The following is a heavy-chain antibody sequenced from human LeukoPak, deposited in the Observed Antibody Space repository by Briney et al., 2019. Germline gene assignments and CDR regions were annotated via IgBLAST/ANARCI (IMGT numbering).Heavy chain of an antibody. CDR3: ARDDDGGNSLLGY. V-gene: IGHV4-61*08. CDR2: IYHSGST. CDR1: GGSISSGGYY. Sequence: PSETLSLACTVSGGSISSGGYYWSWIRQPPGKGLEWIGYIYHSGSTNYNPSLKSRVTISVDTSKNQFSLKLTSVTAADTAVYYCARDDDGGNSLLGYWGQGTLVTVSS. J-gene: IGHJ4*02. D-gene: IGHD4-23*01.